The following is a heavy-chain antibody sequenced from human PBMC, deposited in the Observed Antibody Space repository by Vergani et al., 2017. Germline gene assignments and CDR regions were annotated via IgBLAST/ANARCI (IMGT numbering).Heavy chain of an antibody. D-gene: IGHD2/OR15-2a*01. CDR2: ISGSGVSA. CDR3: AKDLGGCNSISCSYYMDV. CDR1: EFTFSNYA. V-gene: IGHV3-23*01. J-gene: IGHJ6*03. Sequence: EVQLLESGGGLVQPGGSLGLTCAASEFTFSNYAMNWVRQAPGKGLEWVSGISGSGVSAYYTDSVKGRFTISRDNSQNTVNRQMNSLRVDDTAVYYCAKDLGGCNSISCSYYMDVWGKGTTVTV.